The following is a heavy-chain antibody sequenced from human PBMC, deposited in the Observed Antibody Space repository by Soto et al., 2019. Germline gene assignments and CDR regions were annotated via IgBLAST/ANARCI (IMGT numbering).Heavy chain of an antibody. CDR2: ISGSSSYT. Sequence: EVQLVESGGGLVQPGGSLRLSCAASGFTFSSYAMSWVRQAPGKGLEWVSTISGSSSYTNYADSVKGRFTISRDNAKNSLYLQMNSLRAEDTAVYYCARDSDSGDWGQGTLVTVSS. D-gene: IGHD2-21*01. CDR1: GFTFSSYA. CDR3: ARDSDSGD. J-gene: IGHJ4*02. V-gene: IGHV3-21*01.